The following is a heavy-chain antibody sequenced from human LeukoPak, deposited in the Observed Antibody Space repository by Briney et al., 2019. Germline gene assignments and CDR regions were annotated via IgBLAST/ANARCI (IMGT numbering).Heavy chain of an antibody. CDR3: ARSGAYYMDV. CDR2: IYTSGST. Sequence: SETLSLTCAVYDGSFSGYYWSWIRQPAGKGLEWIGRIYTSGSTNYNPSLKSRVTMSVDTSKNQFSLKLSSVTAADTAVYYCARSGAYYMDVWGKGTTVTVSS. CDR1: DGSFSGYY. J-gene: IGHJ6*03. D-gene: IGHD3-10*01. V-gene: IGHV4-59*10.